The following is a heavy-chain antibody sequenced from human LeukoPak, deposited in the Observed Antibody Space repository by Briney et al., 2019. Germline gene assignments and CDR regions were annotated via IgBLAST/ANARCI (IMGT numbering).Heavy chain of an antibody. Sequence: SETLSLTCTVSGGSISSHYWSWIRQPPGKGLEWIGYIYYSGSTNYNPSLKSRVTISVDTSKNQFSLKLSSVTAADTAVYYCARDPGEPVAAFDYWGQGILVAVSS. CDR1: GGSISSHY. CDR2: IYYSGST. CDR3: ARDPGEPVAAFDY. V-gene: IGHV4-59*11. J-gene: IGHJ4*02. D-gene: IGHD6-19*01.